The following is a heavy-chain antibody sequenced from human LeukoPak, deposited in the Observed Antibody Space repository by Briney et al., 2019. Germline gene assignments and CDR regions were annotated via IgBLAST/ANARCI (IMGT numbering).Heavy chain of an antibody. CDR1: GFTFRIYA. V-gene: IGHV3-23*01. CDR3: ARAGDSSGYYDY. J-gene: IGHJ4*02. CDR2: ISGSDAST. D-gene: IGHD3-22*01. Sequence: GGSLRLSCAASGFTFRIYAMSWVRQAPGKGLEWVSGISGSDASTFYADSVKGRFTISRDNSKSTLYLQMNSLRAEDTAVYYCARAGDSSGYYDYWGQGTLVTVSS.